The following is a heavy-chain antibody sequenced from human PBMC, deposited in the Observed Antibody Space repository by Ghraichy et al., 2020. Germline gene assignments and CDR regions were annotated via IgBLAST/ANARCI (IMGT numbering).Heavy chain of an antibody. V-gene: IGHV1-3*01. D-gene: IGHD2-15*01. Sequence: ASVKVSCKASGYTFTSYAMHWVRQAPGQRLEWMGWINAGNGNTKYSQKFQGRVTITRDTSASTAYMELSSLRSEDTAVYYCARELAYCSGGSCDNSLFGYWGQGTLVTVSS. J-gene: IGHJ4*02. CDR2: INAGNGNT. CDR3: ARELAYCSGGSCDNSLFGY. CDR1: GYTFTSYA.